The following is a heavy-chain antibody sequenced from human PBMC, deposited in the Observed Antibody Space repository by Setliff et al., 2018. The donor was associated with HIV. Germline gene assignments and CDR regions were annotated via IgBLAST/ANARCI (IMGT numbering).Heavy chain of an antibody. D-gene: IGHD1-1*01. CDR1: GYNFTNYG. J-gene: IGHJ5*02. CDR2: SNTNTGYP. CDR3: ARVRTSYNFWVGDVFDP. V-gene: IGHV7-4-1*02. Sequence: AASVKVSCKASGYNFTNYGINWVRQDPGQGLEWMGWSNTNTGYPTYAQAFRGRFVFSLDTSVSTAYLEISSLEAEDTAVYFCARVRTSYNFWVGDVFDPWGQGTLVTVSS.